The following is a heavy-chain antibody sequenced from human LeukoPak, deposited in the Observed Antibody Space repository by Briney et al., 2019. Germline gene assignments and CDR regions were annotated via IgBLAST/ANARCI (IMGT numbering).Heavy chain of an antibody. D-gene: IGHD6-13*01. V-gene: IGHV4-39*01. J-gene: IGHJ5*02. Sequence: SETLSLTCTVSGGSITSSGHSWGWIRQPPGKGLEWTGTIYYTGRTYYNPSLQSRITISVDTSRNQFSLKLSSVTAADTAVYCCAQSLGSNTWMGNWFDPWGQGTLVTVSS. CDR2: IYYTGRT. CDR1: GGSITSSGHS. CDR3: AQSLGSNTWMGNWFDP.